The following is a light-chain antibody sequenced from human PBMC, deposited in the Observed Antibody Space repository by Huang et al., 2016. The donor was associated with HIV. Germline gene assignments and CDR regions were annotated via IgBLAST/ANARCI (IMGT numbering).Light chain of an antibody. CDR1: QSVSSN. CDR3: QQYNNWPRT. J-gene: IGKJ1*01. V-gene: IGKV3-15*01. Sequence: EVVMTQSPATLSVSPGEGATLSCRASQSVSSNLAWFQQKHGQPPRPLICGVSTRATGGPARVSGSGSGTEVTLTISSLQSEDVAVYYCQQYNNWPRTFGQGTKVEI. CDR2: GVS.